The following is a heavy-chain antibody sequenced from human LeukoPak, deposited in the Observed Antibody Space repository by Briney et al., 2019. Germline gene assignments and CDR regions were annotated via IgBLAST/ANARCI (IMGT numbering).Heavy chain of an antibody. CDR3: AKAHMIYDSSGYYPPRNAFDI. J-gene: IGHJ3*02. Sequence: PGGSLRRSCAAAEFTFSDYYMSWIRQAPGKALEWVSYVSSGSSTTYYADSVKGRFTVSRDNGKRSLYLHMNSLRAEDTAVYYCAKAHMIYDSSGYYPPRNAFDIWGQGTMVTVSS. V-gene: IGHV3-11*04. CDR1: EFTFSDYY. D-gene: IGHD3-22*01. CDR2: VSSGSSTT.